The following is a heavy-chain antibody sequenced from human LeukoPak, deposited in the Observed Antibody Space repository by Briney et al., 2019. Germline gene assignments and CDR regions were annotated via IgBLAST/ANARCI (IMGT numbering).Heavy chain of an antibody. Sequence: GGSLRLSCAASGFSFDDYGMNWVRQAPGKGLEWVSGINWNGDSTDYVDSVKGRFSISRDNAKNSLYLEMNSLRAEDTALYYCARGWVYGRSSGRGPFDLWGQGILVTVSS. CDR1: GFSFDDYG. D-gene: IGHD6-6*01. CDR3: ARGWVYGRSSGRGPFDL. CDR2: INWNGDST. V-gene: IGHV3-20*04. J-gene: IGHJ5*02.